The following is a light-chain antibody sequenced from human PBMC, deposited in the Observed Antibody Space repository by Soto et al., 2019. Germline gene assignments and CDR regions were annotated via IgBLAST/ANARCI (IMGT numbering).Light chain of an antibody. CDR1: QSISSW. V-gene: IGKV1-5*03. CDR2: KAS. CDR3: QQYNSYSYT. Sequence: DIQMTQSPSTLSASVGDRVTITCRASQSISSWLAWYQQKPGKAPKLLIYKASSLESGVPSRFSGSGSGTEFTLTISSLQPADFATYFCQQYNSYSYTFGQGTQLEIK. J-gene: IGKJ2*01.